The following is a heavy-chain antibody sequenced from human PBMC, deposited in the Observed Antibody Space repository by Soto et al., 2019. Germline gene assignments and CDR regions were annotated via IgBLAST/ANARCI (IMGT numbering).Heavy chain of an antibody. J-gene: IGHJ6*02. CDR2: VNGGGDIT. D-gene: IGHD3-3*01. Sequence: VQSLESGGGLVQPGGSLRLSCAASEFTFSSYSMIWVRQAPGKGLEWVSGVNGGGDITYYAESVKGWFTISRDNSTNTLSLQMNSLRAEDTAIFYCARGHFGVTMDVWGQGTTVTVSS. V-gene: IGHV3-23*01. CDR3: ARGHFGVTMDV. CDR1: EFTFSSYS.